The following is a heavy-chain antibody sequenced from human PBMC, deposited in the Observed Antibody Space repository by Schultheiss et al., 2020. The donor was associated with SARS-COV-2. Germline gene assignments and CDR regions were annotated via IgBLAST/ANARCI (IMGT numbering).Heavy chain of an antibody. CDR1: GGSISSYY. CDR2: INHSGST. V-gene: IGHV4-34*01. CDR3: ARRGDRCSSTSCFMGYFDY. J-gene: IGHJ4*02. D-gene: IGHD2-2*01. Sequence: SETLSLTCTVSGGSISSYYWSWIRQPPGKGLEWIGEINHSGSTYYNPSLKSRVTISVDTSKNQFSLKLSSVTAADTAVYYCARRGDRCSSTSCFMGYFDYWGQGTLVTVSS.